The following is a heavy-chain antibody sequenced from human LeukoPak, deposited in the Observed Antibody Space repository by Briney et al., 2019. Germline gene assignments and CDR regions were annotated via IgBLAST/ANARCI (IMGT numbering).Heavy chain of an antibody. Sequence: GGSLRLSCAASGFTFGSYAMHWVRQAPGKGLEWVAVISYDGSNKYYADSVKGRFTISRDNSKNTLYLQMNSLRAEDTAVYYCASDWRYCSGGSCTKSYYYYYMDVWGKGTTVTVSS. CDR3: ASDWRYCSGGSCTKSYYYYYMDV. CDR2: ISYDGSNK. V-gene: IGHV3-30*04. CDR1: GFTFGSYA. J-gene: IGHJ6*03. D-gene: IGHD2-15*01.